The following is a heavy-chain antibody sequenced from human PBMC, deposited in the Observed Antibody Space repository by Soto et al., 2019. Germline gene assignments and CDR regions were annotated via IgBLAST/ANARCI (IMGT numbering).Heavy chain of an antibody. CDR1: GGSISSYY. D-gene: IGHD3-3*01. V-gene: IGHV4-59*05. Sequence: SETLSLTCTVSGGSISSYYWSWIRQPPGKGLEWIGSIYYSGSTYYNPSLKSRVTISVDTSKNQFSLKLSSVTAADTAVYYCAAARFITIFGVVSDVPPNWFDPWGQGTLVTVSS. J-gene: IGHJ5*02. CDR3: AAARFITIFGVVSDVPPNWFDP. CDR2: IYYSGST.